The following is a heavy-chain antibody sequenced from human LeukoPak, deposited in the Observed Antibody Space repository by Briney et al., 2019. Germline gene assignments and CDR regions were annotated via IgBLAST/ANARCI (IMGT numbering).Heavy chain of an antibody. CDR2: IYYSGST. CDR3: ARHSQWLAIFDY. Sequence: PSETLSLTCTVSGGSISSYYWSWIRQPPGKGLEWIGYIYYSGSTNYNPSLKSRVTISVDTSKNQFSLKLSSVTAADTAVHYCARHSQWLAIFDYWGQGTLVTVSS. J-gene: IGHJ4*02. D-gene: IGHD6-19*01. CDR1: GGSISSYY. V-gene: IGHV4-59*08.